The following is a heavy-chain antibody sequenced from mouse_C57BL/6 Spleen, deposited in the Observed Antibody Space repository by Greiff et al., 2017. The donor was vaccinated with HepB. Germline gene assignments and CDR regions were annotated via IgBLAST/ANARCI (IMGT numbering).Heavy chain of an antibody. CDR2: IHPNSGST. CDR1: GYTFTSYW. CDR3: ARGDDGSSYYYAMDY. D-gene: IGHD1-1*01. V-gene: IGHV1-64*01. J-gene: IGHJ4*01. Sequence: VQLQQSGAELVKPGASVKLSCKASGYTFTSYWMHWVKQRPGQGLEWIGMIHPNSGSTNYNEKFKSKATLTVDKSSSTAYMQLSSLTSEDSAVYDCARGDDGSSYYYAMDYWGQGTSVTVSS.